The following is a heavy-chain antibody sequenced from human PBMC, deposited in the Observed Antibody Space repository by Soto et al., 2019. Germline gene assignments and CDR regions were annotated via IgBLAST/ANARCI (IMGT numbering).Heavy chain of an antibody. CDR2: IRSKANSYAT. V-gene: IGHV3-73*01. D-gene: IGHD4-4*01. Sequence: EVQLVESGGGLVQPGGSLKLSCAASGFTFSGSAMHWVRQASGKGLEWVGRIRSKANSYATAYAASMKGRFTISRDDSKNTAYLQMTSLKTEDTAVYYCTHLYSNDQGYWGQGTLVTVSS. CDR3: THLYSNDQGY. J-gene: IGHJ4*02. CDR1: GFTFSGSA.